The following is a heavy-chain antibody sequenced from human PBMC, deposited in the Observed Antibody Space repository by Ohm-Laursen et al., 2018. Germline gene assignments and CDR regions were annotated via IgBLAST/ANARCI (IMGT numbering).Heavy chain of an antibody. V-gene: IGHV4-34*01. CDR2: INHSGTT. CDR1: GGSFSGYY. D-gene: IGHD3-22*01. CDR3: ARAGDSSGYGDY. Sequence: SETLSLTCAVSGGSFSGYYWSWIRQPPGKGLEWIGEINHSGTTNYNPSLKSRVTISVDTPKNQFSLKLSSVTAADTAVYYCARAGDSSGYGDYWGQGTLVTVSS. J-gene: IGHJ4*02.